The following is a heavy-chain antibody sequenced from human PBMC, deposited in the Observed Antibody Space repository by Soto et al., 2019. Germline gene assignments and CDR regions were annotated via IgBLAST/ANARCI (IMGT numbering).Heavy chain of an antibody. CDR1: SYSISSGFF. D-gene: IGHD2-8*01. V-gene: IGHV4-38-2*02. J-gene: IGHJ5*02. CDR2: IYHTGDT. CDR3: ARDTNSLDL. Sequence: PSETLSLTCVVSSYSISSGFFWAWIRQPPGKGLEWVGSIYHTGDTHYNPSLRSQVSMSVDTSKNHFSLRLTYLTAADTAVYFCARDTNSLDLWGQGILVTVSS.